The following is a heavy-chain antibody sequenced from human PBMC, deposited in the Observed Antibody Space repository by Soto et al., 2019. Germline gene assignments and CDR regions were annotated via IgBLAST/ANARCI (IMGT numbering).Heavy chain of an antibody. D-gene: IGHD4-17*01. CDR2: IYFSGTT. Sequence: QVQLQESGPGLVKPSETLSLTCTVPVGSISSYYWSWIRQPPGKGLEWIGYIYFSGTTNYNPSLRSRVTIAVDKSTNQFSLKLSAVTAADTAVYYCPRHSYGDFDGSYFDYWGQRPLVTVSA. CDR1: VGSISSYY. V-gene: IGHV4-59*08. CDR3: PRHSYGDFDGSYFDY. J-gene: IGHJ4*02.